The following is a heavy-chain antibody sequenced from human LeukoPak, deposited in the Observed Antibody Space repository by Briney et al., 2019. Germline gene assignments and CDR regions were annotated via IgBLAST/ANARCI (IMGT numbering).Heavy chain of an antibody. CDR2: INHSGST. CDR3: ARDLVVVPAAMDV. J-gene: IGHJ6*02. V-gene: IGHV4-34*01. D-gene: IGHD2-2*01. Sequence: GSLRLSCAASGFTVSSNYMSWVRQPPGKGLEWIGEINHSGSTNYNPSLKSRVTISVDTSKNQFSLKLSSVTAADTAVYYCARDLVVVPAAMDVWGQGTTVTVSS. CDR1: GFTVSSNY.